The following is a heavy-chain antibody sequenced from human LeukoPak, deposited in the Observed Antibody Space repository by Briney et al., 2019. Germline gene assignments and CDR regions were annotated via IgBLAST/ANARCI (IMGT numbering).Heavy chain of an antibody. D-gene: IGHD5-18*01. V-gene: IGHV3-23*01. CDR3: ARASGDIVETATMGSY. CDR1: GFTFRSYA. J-gene: IGHJ4*02. Sequence: PGGSLRLSCAASGFTFRSYAMSWVRQAPGKGLEWVSTVTGGGGTTYYADSVKGRFTISRDNSKNTVYLQLNSLRAEDTAVYYCARASGDIVETATMGSYWGQGTLVTVSS. CDR2: VTGGGGTT.